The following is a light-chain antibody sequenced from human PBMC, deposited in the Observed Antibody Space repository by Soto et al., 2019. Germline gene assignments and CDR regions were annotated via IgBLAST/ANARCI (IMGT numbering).Light chain of an antibody. J-gene: IGKJ4*01. CDR2: AAS. Sequence: IQMTQSPPSLSATVGDRFTITCRASRSISDCLNWYKQKPGEAPELLIYAASTLQSGVPSRFSGSGSGTDFTLTISSLQPEDSAAYYCQQSHSSPLTFGGGTKVDIK. CDR3: QQSHSSPLT. CDR1: RSISDC. V-gene: IGKV1-39*01.